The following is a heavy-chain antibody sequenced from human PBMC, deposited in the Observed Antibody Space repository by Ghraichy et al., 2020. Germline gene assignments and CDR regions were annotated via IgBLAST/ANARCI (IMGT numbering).Heavy chain of an antibody. J-gene: IGHJ4*02. CDR2: ITGDGVTT. CDR3: AKDPCGSGDY. CDR1: GFTFDDYA. V-gene: IGHV3-43*02. Sequence: GGSLRLSCAASGFTFDDYAMHWVRQAPEKGLEWVSLITGDGVTTNYTDSVKGRFTISRDNSKNSLYLQMNSLRTEDTALYYCAKDPCGSGDYWGQGTRVTVSS. D-gene: IGHD6-19*01.